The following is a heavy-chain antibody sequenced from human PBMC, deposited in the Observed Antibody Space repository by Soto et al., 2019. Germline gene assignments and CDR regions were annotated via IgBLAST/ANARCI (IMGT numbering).Heavy chain of an antibody. CDR1: GYSISSGYY. D-gene: IGHD3-10*01. V-gene: IGHV4-38-2*01. CDR3: ASVMVRGVDY. J-gene: IGHJ4*02. Sequence: PSETLSLTCAVSGYSISSGYYWGWIRQPPGNGLEWIGSIYHSGSTYYNPSLKSRVTISVDTSKNQFPLKLSSVTAADTAVYYCASVMVRGVDYWGQGTLVT. CDR2: IYHSGST.